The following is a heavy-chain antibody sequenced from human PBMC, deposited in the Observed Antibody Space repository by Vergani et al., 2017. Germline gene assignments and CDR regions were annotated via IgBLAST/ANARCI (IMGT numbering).Heavy chain of an antibody. CDR1: GYTFTDYF. J-gene: IGHJ4*02. Sequence: QVQLVQSGAEVKKPGASVKVSCKASGYTFTDYFMHWVRQAPGQGLEWMGWINPNSGGTNYAQKFQGRVTMTRDTSISTAYMELSDLSSDDTAVYYCARVGTSSHRDYFDYWGQGTLVTVSS. D-gene: IGHD2-2*01. CDR3: ARVGTSSHRDYFDY. V-gene: IGHV1-2*02. CDR2: INPNSGGT.